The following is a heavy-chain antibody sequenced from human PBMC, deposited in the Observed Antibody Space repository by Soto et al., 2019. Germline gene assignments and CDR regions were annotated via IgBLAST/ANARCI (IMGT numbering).Heavy chain of an antibody. CDR1: GFTFSSYA. Sequence: EVQLLESGGGLVQPGGSLRLSCAASGFTFSSYAMSWVRQAPGKGLERVSAISGSGGSTYYADSVKGRFTISRDNSKNTLYLQMNSLRAEDTAVYYCAKVRYCSGGSCLTDAFDIWGQGTMVTVSS. D-gene: IGHD2-15*01. V-gene: IGHV3-23*01. CDR2: ISGSGGST. CDR3: AKVRYCSGGSCLTDAFDI. J-gene: IGHJ3*02.